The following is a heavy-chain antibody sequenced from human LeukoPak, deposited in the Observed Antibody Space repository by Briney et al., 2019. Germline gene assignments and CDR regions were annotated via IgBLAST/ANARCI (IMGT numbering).Heavy chain of an antibody. CDR1: GFSFGNNG. Sequence: GRSLRLSCAASGFSFGNNGMSWVRQAPGKGLEWVSGISGSSDKTYYADSVKGRFTVFRDNSRNTLYLQLKSLRVEDTAVYYCAKSSSSSGEWGQGTLVTVSS. J-gene: IGHJ4*02. D-gene: IGHD6-6*01. V-gene: IGHV3-23*01. CDR2: ISGSSDKT. CDR3: AKSSSSSGE.